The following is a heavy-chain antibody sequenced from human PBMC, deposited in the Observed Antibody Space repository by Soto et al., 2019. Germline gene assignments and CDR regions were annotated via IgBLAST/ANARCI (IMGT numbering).Heavy chain of an antibody. V-gene: IGHV4-30-2*06. CDR3: DRGDRYDPFDY. Sequence: PSETRSLTCTVSGGSICYGGFSWSWIRQSPGKGVGGVCYISRLDNPYFHPSFKSRVTMSIDRSRNQFYLNLSSMTPADRALDYFDRGDRYDPFDYWGQGVLVAVS. CDR2: ISRLDNP. D-gene: IGHD3-3*01. J-gene: IGHJ4*02. CDR1: GGSICYGGFS.